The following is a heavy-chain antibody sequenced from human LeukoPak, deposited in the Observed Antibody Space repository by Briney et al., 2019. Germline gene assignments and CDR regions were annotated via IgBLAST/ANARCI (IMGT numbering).Heavy chain of an antibody. CDR1: GGSTSSYY. Sequence: SETPSLTCTVSGGSTSSYYWSWIRQSAGKGLEWIGRIYVSGSTTYNPSLNSRVTISVDTSKNQFSLKLSSVTAADTAVYYCAGLLWFGELSQLCDYWGQGTLVTVSS. V-gene: IGHV4-4*07. CDR2: IYVSGST. D-gene: IGHD3-10*01. CDR3: AGLLWFGELSQLCDY. J-gene: IGHJ4*02.